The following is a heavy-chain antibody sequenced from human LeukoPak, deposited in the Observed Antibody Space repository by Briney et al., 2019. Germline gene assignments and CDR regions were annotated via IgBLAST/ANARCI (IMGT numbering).Heavy chain of an antibody. Sequence: GGSLRLSCAASGFTFSDYSMNWVRQAPGKGLEWVSYISFSVNTKYYGDSVKGRFTISRDNAKNSLYLHMDSLRAEDTAVYYCARGGYSSGWAYFDHWGQGTLVTVSS. CDR2: ISFSVNTK. V-gene: IGHV3-48*04. CDR3: ARGGYSSGWAYFDH. J-gene: IGHJ4*02. CDR1: GFTFSDYS. D-gene: IGHD6-19*01.